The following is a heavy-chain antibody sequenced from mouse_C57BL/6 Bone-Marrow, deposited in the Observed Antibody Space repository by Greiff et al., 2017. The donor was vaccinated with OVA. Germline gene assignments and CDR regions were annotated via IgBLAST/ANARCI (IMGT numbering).Heavy chain of an antibody. CDR1: GYSFTGYF. CDR3: ARSKDEGYFFDY. V-gene: IGHV1-20*01. J-gene: IGHJ2*01. CDR2: INPYNGDT. Sequence: EVQGVESGPELVKPGDSVKISCKASGYSFTGYFMNWVMQSHGKSLEWIGRINPYNGDTFYNQKFKGKATLTVDKSSSTAHMELRSLTSEDAAVYYCARSKDEGYFFDYWGQGTTLTVSS.